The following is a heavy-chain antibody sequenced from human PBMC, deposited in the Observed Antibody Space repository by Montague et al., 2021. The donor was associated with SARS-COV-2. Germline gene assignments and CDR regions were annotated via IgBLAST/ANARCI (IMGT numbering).Heavy chain of an antibody. Sequence: SETLSLTCAVYGGSFSGYYWSWIRQPPGKGLGWIGEINHSGSTNYNPSLKSRVTISVGTSKNQFSLKLSSVTAADTAVYYCARGSSFVTIFGVVITDPLFDYWGQGTLVTVSS. J-gene: IGHJ4*02. CDR1: GGSFSGYY. CDR3: ARGSSFVTIFGVVITDPLFDY. D-gene: IGHD3-3*01. CDR2: INHSGST. V-gene: IGHV4-34*01.